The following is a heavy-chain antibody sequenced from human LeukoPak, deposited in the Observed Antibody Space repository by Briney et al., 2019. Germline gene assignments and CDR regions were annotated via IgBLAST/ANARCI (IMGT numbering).Heavy chain of an antibody. CDR3: ARDPLPLTTVVYFDY. CDR1: GFTFSSYA. J-gene: IGHJ4*02. CDR2: ISYDGSNK. D-gene: IGHD4-23*01. Sequence: PGRSLRLSCAASGFTFSSYAMHWVRQAPGKGLEWVAVISYDGSNKYYADSVKGRFTISRDNSKNTLYLQMDSLRAEDTAVYYCARDPLPLTTVVYFDYWGQGTLVTVSS. V-gene: IGHV3-30*04.